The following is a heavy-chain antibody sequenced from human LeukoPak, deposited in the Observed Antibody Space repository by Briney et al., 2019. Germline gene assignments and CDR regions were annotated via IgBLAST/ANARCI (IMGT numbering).Heavy chain of an antibody. D-gene: IGHD1-26*01. J-gene: IGHJ4*02. V-gene: IGHV3-30-3*01. CDR3: ARGLGMYYFDY. CDR1: GFTFSSYA. CDR2: ISYDGSNK. Sequence: GGSLRLSCAASGFTFSSYAMHWVRQAPGKGLEWVAVISYDGSNKYYADSVKGRFTISRDNSKNTLYPQMNSLSAEDTAVYYCARGLGMYYFDYWGQGTLVTVSS.